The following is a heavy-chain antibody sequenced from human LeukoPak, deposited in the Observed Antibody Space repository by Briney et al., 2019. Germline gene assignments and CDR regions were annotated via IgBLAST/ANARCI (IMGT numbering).Heavy chain of an antibody. CDR3: ARLGGNFDSHMDV. Sequence: GESLQISCQASGYRFTTYWIAWVRQVPGKGLEWMGIIYPGDSDTRYNPSFQGQVTISADKSISTAYLQWSSLKASDTAMYYCARLGGNFDSHMDVWGKGTTVTISS. V-gene: IGHV5-51*01. D-gene: IGHD3-9*01. CDR2: IYPGDSDT. CDR1: GYRFTTYW. J-gene: IGHJ6*03.